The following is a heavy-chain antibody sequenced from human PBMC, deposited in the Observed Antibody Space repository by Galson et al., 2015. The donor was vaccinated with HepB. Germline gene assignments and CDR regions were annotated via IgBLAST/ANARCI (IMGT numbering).Heavy chain of an antibody. CDR3: ANDIEGRGSWYNGDAFDI. CDR1: RFTFGDYA. CDR2: ISWNSGSI. D-gene: IGHD6-13*01. V-gene: IGHV3-9*01. J-gene: IGHJ3*02. Sequence: SLRLSCAGSRFTFGDYAMHWVRQAPGKGLEWVSGISWNSGSIDYADSVKGRFTISRDNAKNSLYLQMNSLRAEDTALYYCANDIEGRGSWYNGDAFDIWGQGTMVTVSS.